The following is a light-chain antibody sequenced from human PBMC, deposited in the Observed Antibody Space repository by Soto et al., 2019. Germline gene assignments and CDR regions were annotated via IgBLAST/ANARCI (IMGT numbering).Light chain of an antibody. J-gene: IGLJ1*01. V-gene: IGLV1-44*01. CDR3: SSWDASLNGYV. Sequence: QSVLTQPPSASGTPGQRVTISCSGSSSNIGSKTVNWYQQLPGTVPKLLIYNSYQRPSGVPDRFSASKSGTSASLAISGFHSEDEADYYCSSWDASLNGYVFGTGTKVTV. CDR2: NSY. CDR1: SSNIGSKT.